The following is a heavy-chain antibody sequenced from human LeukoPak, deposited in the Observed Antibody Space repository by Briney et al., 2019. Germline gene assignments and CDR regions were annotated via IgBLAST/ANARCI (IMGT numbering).Heavy chain of an antibody. J-gene: IGHJ3*02. Sequence: ASVKVSCKASGYTFTSYGISWVRQAPGQGLEWMGWISAHNGNTNYAQKLQGRVTMTTDTSTSTAYMELRSLRSDDTAIYYCARKGYVWGSYRPDDALDIWGQGTMVTVSS. D-gene: IGHD3-16*02. V-gene: IGHV1-18*01. CDR2: ISAHNGNT. CDR1: GYTFTSYG. CDR3: ARKGYVWGSYRPDDALDI.